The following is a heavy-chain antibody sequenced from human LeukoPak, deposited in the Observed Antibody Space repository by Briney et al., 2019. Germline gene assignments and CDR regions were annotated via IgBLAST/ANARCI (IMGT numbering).Heavy chain of an antibody. CDR3: AKGYSYGYGYWYFDL. CDR1: GFTFDDYA. D-gene: IGHD5-18*01. J-gene: IGHJ2*01. V-gene: IGHV3-9*03. CDR2: ISWNSGSI. Sequence: GGSLRLSCAASGFTFDDYAMHWVRQAPGKGLEWVSGISWNSGSIGYADSVKGRFTISRDNAKDSLYLQMNSLRAEDMALYYCAKGYSYGYGYWYFDLWGRGTLVTVSS.